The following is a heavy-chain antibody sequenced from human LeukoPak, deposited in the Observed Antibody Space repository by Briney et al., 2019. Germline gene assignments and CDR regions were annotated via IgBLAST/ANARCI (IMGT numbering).Heavy chain of an antibody. V-gene: IGHV4-61*01. Sequence: KPSETLSLTCTVSGGSVSSGSYCWSWIRQPPGKGLEWIGDIYYSGSTNYNPSLKSRVTISVDTSKNQFSLKLSSVTAADTAVYYCARNSSSWYGYYYYYYGMDVWGQGTTVTVSS. CDR2: IYYSGST. CDR3: ARNSSSWYGYYYYYYGMDV. D-gene: IGHD6-13*01. J-gene: IGHJ6*02. CDR1: GGSVSSGSYC.